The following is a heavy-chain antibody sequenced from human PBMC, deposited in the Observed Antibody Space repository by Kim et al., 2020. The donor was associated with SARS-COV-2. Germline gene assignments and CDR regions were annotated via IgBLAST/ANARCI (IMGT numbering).Heavy chain of an antibody. V-gene: IGHV4-59*08. D-gene: IGHD1-26*01. Sequence: YNPSLKSRVTISVDTSKNQFSLKLSSVTAADTAVYYCARHRGGSYHLVDYWGQGTLVTVSS. CDR3: ARHRGGSYHLVDY. J-gene: IGHJ4*02.